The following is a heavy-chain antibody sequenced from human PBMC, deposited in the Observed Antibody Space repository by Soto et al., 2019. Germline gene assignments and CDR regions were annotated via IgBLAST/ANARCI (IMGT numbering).Heavy chain of an antibody. V-gene: IGHV3-23*01. D-gene: IGHD3-10*01. CDR2: ISGSGGST. CDR3: ARCLWFGELLSVGAFDI. Sequence: EVQLLESGGGLVQPGGSLRLSCAASGFTFSSYAMSWVRQAPGKGLEWVSAISGSGGSTYYADSVKGRFTISRDNSKNTLYLQMNSLRAEDTAVYYCARCLWFGELLSVGAFDIWGQGTMVTVSS. CDR1: GFTFSSYA. J-gene: IGHJ3*02.